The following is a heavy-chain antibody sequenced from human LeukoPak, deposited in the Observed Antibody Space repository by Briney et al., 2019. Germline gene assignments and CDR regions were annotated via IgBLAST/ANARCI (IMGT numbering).Heavy chain of an antibody. D-gene: IGHD3-22*01. V-gene: IGHV3-30-3*01. CDR1: GFTFSSYA. CDR2: ISYDGSNK. J-gene: IGHJ4*02. CDR3: ARDQSSYYDSSGYDY. Sequence: PGGSLRLSCAASGFTFSSYAMHWVRQAPGKGLEWVAVISYDGSNKYYADSVKRRFTISRDNSKNTLYLQMNSLRAEDTAVYYCARDQSSYYDSSGYDYWGQGTLVTVSS.